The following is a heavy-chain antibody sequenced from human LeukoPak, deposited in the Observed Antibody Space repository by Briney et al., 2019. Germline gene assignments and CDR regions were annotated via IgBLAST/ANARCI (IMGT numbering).Heavy chain of an antibody. V-gene: IGHV3-23*01. CDR3: VKKSQSKGDSMADY. J-gene: IGHJ4*02. Sequence: GGSLTLSCAASGFTFSSYAMSWVRQAPGKGLEWVSAISGSGGSTYYADSVKGRFTISRDNSKNTLYLQMNSLRAEDTAVYYCVKKSQSKGDSMADYWGQGTLVTVSS. CDR1: GFTFSSYA. D-gene: IGHD2-21*02. CDR2: ISGSGGST.